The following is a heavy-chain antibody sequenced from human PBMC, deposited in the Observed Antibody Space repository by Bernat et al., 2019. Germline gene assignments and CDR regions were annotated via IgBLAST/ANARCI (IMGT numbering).Heavy chain of an antibody. D-gene: IGHD3-3*01. V-gene: IGHV3-23*01. CDR2: ISGSGGST. Sequence: EVQLLESGGGLVQPGGSLRLSCAASGFTFSSYAMSWVRQAPGKGLEWVSAISGSGGSTYYADSVKGRFTISRDSSKNTLSLQMNSLRAEDTAVYYCAKNYDFWSGYHINAFDIWGQGTMVTVSS. CDR3: AKNYDFWSGYHINAFDI. CDR1: GFTFSSYA. J-gene: IGHJ3*02.